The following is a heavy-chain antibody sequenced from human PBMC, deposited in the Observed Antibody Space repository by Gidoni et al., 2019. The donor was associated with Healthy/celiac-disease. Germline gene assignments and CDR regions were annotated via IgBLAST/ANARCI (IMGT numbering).Heavy chain of an antibody. D-gene: IGHD5-18*01. V-gene: IGHV3-48*01. CDR2: ISSSSSTI. Sequence: EVQLVESGGGLVQPGGSLRLSCAASGFTFSSYSMNWVRQAPGKGLEWVSYISSSSSTIYYADSVKGRFTISRDNAKNSLYLQMNSLRAEDTAVYYCAREGPPNTAMDDYWYFDLWGRGTLVTVSS. CDR1: GFTFSSYS. CDR3: AREGPPNTAMDDYWYFDL. J-gene: IGHJ2*01.